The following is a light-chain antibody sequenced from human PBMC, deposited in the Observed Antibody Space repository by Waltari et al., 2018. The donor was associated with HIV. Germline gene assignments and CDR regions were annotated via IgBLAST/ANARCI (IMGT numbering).Light chain of an antibody. CDR1: IVEETD. V-gene: IGLV3-1*01. Sequence: FEMSQPPSVSVSPGQTARITCSGAIVEETDVFWYPQKSGQAPVLVSYQNDRRPSWIAGRFSGSKSGTTATLTISGTQTTDEGDFYCQAWDNDYVVFGGGTKLTVL. CDR2: QND. CDR3: QAWDNDYVV. J-gene: IGLJ2*01.